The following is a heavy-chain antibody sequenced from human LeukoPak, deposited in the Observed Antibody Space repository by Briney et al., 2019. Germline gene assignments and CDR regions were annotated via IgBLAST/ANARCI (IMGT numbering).Heavy chain of an antibody. CDR2: ISAYNGNT. D-gene: IGHD3-10*01. V-gene: IGHV1-18*04. J-gene: IGHJ3*02. CDR1: GYTFTGYY. CDR3: ARDQKGSYSFDI. Sequence: ASVKVSCKASGYTFTGYYMHWVRQAPGQGLEWMGWISAYNGNTNYAQKLQGRVTMTTDTSTSTAYMELRSLRSDDTAVYYCARDQKGSYSFDIWGQGTMVTVSS.